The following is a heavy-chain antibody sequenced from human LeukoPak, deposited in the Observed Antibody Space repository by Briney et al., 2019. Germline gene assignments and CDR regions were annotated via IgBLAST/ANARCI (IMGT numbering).Heavy chain of an antibody. V-gene: IGHV4-59*11. CDR3: ARDLVTVTKGFDI. CDR2: ISYIGST. D-gene: IGHD4-17*01. Sequence: PSETLSLNCAVSDDSFSSHYWTWIRQPPGKGLEWIGYISYIGSTNYNPSLQSRVTISIDTAKNQFSLKLSSVTAADTAVYYCARDLVTVTKGFDIWGQGTMVSVSS. CDR1: DDSFSSHY. J-gene: IGHJ3*02.